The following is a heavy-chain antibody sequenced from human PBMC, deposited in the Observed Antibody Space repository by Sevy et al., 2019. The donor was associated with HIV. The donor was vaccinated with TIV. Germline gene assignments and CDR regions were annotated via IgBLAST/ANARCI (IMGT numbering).Heavy chain of an antibody. CDR3: AREGCTRPHDY. Sequence: GGSLRLSCAASGFAFYDYSMSWIRQAPGKGLEWVATLSFGCGKINYADSVKGRFTISRDNSKNSFYLQMDNLRVEDTALYDWAREGCTRPHDYWGQGTRVTVSS. CDR2: LSFGCGKI. CDR1: GFAFYDYS. D-gene: IGHD2-8*01. J-gene: IGHJ4*02. V-gene: IGHV3-23*01.